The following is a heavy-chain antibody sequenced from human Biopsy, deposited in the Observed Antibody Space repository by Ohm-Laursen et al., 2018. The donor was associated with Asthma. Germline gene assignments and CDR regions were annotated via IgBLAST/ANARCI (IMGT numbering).Heavy chain of an antibody. J-gene: IGHJ6*02. CDR2: LIPVLGTP. CDR3: ARGYSGSDRIVYHYSGLEV. Sequence: ASVKVSCKASGDSFSNYAISWARQAPGQGLEWMGGLIPVLGTPDHAQMFEGRVTITADESTSTAYMELSSLSSEDTAVYYCARGYSGSDRIVYHYSGLEVWGQGTTVTVSS. V-gene: IGHV1-69*13. D-gene: IGHD5-12*01. CDR1: GDSFSNYA.